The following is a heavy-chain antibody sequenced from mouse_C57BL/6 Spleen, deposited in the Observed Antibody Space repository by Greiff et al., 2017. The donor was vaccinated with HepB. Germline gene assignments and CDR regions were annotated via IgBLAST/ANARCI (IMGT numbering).Heavy chain of an antibody. V-gene: IGHV5-17*01. Sequence: VQLKESGGGLVKPGGSLKLSCAASGFTFSDYGMHWVRQAPEKGLEWVAYISSGSSTIYYADTVKGRFTISRDNAKNTLFLQMTSLRSEDTAMYYCARNYGSSYGYFDVWGTGTTVIVSS. CDR3: ARNYGSSYGYFDV. J-gene: IGHJ1*03. CDR1: GFTFSDYG. CDR2: ISSGSSTI. D-gene: IGHD1-1*01.